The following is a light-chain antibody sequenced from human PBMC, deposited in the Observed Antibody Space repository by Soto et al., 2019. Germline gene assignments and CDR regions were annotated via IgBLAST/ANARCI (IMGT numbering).Light chain of an antibody. CDR3: AAWDDSLNGVV. CDR2: SNH. CDR1: SSNIGSNT. Sequence: QSVLTQPPSASGTPGQRVTISCSGSSSNIGSNTVNWYQQLPGTAPKLLISSNHQRPSGVPDRFSGSKSGTSASLAISGLQSEDEADYYCAAWDDSLNGVVFGGGTKLTVL. J-gene: IGLJ2*01. V-gene: IGLV1-44*01.